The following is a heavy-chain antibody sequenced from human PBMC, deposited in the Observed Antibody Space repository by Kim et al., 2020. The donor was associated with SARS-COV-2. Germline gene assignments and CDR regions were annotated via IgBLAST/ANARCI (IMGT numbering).Heavy chain of an antibody. CDR3: ARDFLYSFDY. D-gene: IGHD2-15*01. J-gene: IGHJ4*02. V-gene: IGHV3-48*03. CDR1: GFTFSSYE. CDR2: ISSSGSTI. Sequence: GGSLRLSCAASGFTFSSYEMNWVRQAPGKGREWVSYISSSGSTIYYADSVKGRFTISRDNAKNSLYLQMNSLRAEDTAVYYCARDFLYSFDYWGQGTLVTVSS.